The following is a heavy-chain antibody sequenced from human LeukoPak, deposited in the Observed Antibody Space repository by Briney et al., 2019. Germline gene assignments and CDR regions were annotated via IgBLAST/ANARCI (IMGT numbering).Heavy chain of an antibody. D-gene: IGHD2-2*01. CDR1: GGSISSSSYY. CDR3: ARPIRGYCSSTSCLGNAFDI. J-gene: IGHJ3*02. V-gene: IGHV4-39*01. Sequence: SETLSLTCTVSGGSISSSSYYWGWIRQPPGKGLEWIGSIYYSGSTYYNPSLKSRVTISVDTSKNQFSLKLSSVTAADTAVYYCARPIRGYCSSTSCLGNAFDIWGQGTMVTVSS. CDR2: IYYSGST.